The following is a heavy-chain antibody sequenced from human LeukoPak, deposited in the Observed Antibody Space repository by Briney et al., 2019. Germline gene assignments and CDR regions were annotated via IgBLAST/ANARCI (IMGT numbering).Heavy chain of an antibody. CDR3: ARGAHYYDSSGYKLYYFDY. D-gene: IGHD3-22*01. J-gene: IGHJ4*02. CDR2: INPNSGGT. Sequence: ASVKVSCKASGYTFTGYYMHWVRQAPGQGLEWMGWINPNSGGTNYAQKFQGRVTMTRDTSISTAYMELSRLRSDDTAVYYCARGAHYYDSSGYKLYYFDYWGQGTLVTVSS. V-gene: IGHV1-2*02. CDR1: GYTFTGYY.